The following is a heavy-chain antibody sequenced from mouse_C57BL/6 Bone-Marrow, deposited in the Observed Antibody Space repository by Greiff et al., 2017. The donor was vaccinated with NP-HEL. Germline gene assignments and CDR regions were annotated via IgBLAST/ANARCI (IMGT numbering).Heavy chain of an antibody. CDR2: IYPRSGNT. CDR3: ARAGYYYWYFDV. Sequence: QVQLKESGAELARPGASVKLSCKASGYTFTSYGISWVKQRTGQGLEWIGEIYPRSGNTYYNEKFKGKATLTADKSSSTAYMELRSLTSEDSAVYFCARAGYYYWYFDVWGTGTTVTVSS. CDR1: GYTFTSYG. J-gene: IGHJ1*03. D-gene: IGHD2-3*01. V-gene: IGHV1-81*01.